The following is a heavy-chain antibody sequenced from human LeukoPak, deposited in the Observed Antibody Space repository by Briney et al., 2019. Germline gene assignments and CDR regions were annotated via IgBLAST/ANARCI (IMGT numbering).Heavy chain of an antibody. CDR2: VSSRGETI. CDR1: GFSFSSYE. D-gene: IGHD5-24*01. Sequence: GGSLRLSCAASGFSFSSYEMNWVRQPPGKGLEWVSYVSSRGETIYYADSVKGRFTIARDNAKNSLYLQMNSLTAEDTAIYYCARVLFEEMGKRNYYFDYWGQGTLVTGSS. V-gene: IGHV3-48*03. CDR3: ARVLFEEMGKRNYYFDY. J-gene: IGHJ4*02.